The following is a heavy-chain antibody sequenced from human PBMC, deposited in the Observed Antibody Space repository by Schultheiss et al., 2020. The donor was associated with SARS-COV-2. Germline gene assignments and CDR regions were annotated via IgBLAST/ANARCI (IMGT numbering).Heavy chain of an antibody. D-gene: IGHD3-10*01. Sequence: GGSLRLSCAASGFTVSSNYMSWIRQAPGKGLEWVSYISSSGSTIYYADSVKGRFTISRDNAKNSLYLQMNSLRAEDTAVYYCARDSITMVRGEADYWGQGTLVTVSS. J-gene: IGHJ4*02. V-gene: IGHV3-11*01. CDR3: ARDSITMVRGEADY. CDR1: GFTVSSNY. CDR2: ISSSGSTI.